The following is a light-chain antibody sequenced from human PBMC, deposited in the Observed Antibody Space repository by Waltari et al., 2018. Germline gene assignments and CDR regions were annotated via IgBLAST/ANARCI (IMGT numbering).Light chain of an antibody. V-gene: IGKV3-11*01. CDR2: DAS. Sequence: EIVLTQSPATLSLSPGERATPSCSPSQSVSSYLAWYQQKPGQAPRLLIYDASNRATGIPARFSGSGSGTDFTLTISSLEPEDFAVYYCQQRSNWPALTFGGGTKVEIK. CDR3: QQRSNWPALT. CDR1: QSVSSY. J-gene: IGKJ4*01.